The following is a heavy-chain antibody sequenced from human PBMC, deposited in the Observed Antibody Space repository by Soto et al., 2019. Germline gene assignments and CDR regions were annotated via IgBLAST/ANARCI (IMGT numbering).Heavy chain of an antibody. CDR3: ARNVDIWPRLEWLLNATPGAFDI. CDR2: IYYSGST. D-gene: IGHD3-3*01. J-gene: IGHJ3*02. CDR1: GGSISSSSYY. Sequence: SETLSLTCTVSGGSISSSSYYWGWIRQPPGKGLEWIGSIYYSGSTYYNPSLKGRVTLSVDTAKNQFSLKLSSVTAADTAGYYCARNVDIWPRLEWLLNATPGAFDIWGQGTMVTVSS. V-gene: IGHV4-39*01.